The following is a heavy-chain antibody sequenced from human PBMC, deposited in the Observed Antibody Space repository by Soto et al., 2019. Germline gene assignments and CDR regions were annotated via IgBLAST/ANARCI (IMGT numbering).Heavy chain of an antibody. CDR3: ARDPSSSSRWFDP. J-gene: IGHJ5*02. CDR1: GGSFSGYY. CDR2: INHSGST. V-gene: IGHV4-34*01. Sequence: SETLSPTCAVYGGSFSGYYWSWIRQPPGKGLEWIGEINHSGSTNYNPSLKSRVTISVDTSKNQFSLKLSSVTAADTAVYYCARDPSSSSRWFDPWGQGTLVTVSS. D-gene: IGHD6-6*01.